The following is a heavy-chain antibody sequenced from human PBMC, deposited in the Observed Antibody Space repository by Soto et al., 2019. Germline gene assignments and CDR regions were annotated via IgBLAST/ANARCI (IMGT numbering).Heavy chain of an antibody. D-gene: IGHD2-8*01. J-gene: IGHJ4*02. V-gene: IGHV3-74*01. CDR3: ARVPTGKYGVWNY. CDR2: INPGGSIT. Sequence: EEQLVESGGGLVQPGGSLRLSCAASGFTFSSYWMHWVRQAPGKGLVWVSRINPGGSITAYADSVKGRFTISRDNAKNTLYRQMNSLRGDDTAVYYWARVPTGKYGVWNYWGQGTLVTVSS. CDR1: GFTFSSYW.